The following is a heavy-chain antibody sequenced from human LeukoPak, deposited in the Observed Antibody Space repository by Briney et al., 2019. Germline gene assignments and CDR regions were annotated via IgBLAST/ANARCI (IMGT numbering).Heavy chain of an antibody. CDR3: SKTIAVADPTDY. J-gene: IGHJ4*02. Sequence: PGGSLRLSCAASGFTFSRYGMHWVRQAPGKGLEWLAVMSSDGGDIYYADSVKGRFTISRDSSKNTLYLQMNSLRAEDTAVYYCSKTIAVADPTDYWGQGTLVTVSS. V-gene: IGHV3-30*18. CDR1: GFTFSRYG. D-gene: IGHD6-19*01. CDR2: MSSDGGDI.